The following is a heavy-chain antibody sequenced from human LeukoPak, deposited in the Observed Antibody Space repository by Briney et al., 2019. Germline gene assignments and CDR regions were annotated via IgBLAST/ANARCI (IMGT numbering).Heavy chain of an antibody. J-gene: IGHJ4*02. CDR2: INPSGGST. CDR1: GYTFTNYY. D-gene: IGHD5-18*01. CDR3: ARVRGYSYEDVDY. V-gene: IGHV1-46*01. Sequence: ASVKVSCKASGYTFTNYYIHWVRQAPGQGLEWMGIINPSGGSTTYAQKFQGRVTMTRDTSTSTVYMELNSLRSEGTAVYYCARVRGYSYEDVDYWGQGTLVTVSS.